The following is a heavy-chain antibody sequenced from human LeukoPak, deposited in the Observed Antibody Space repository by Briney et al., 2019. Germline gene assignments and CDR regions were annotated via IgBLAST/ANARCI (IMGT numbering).Heavy chain of an antibody. CDR2: IYYSGST. J-gene: IGHJ4*02. Sequence: SETLSLTCSVSGGSISSYYWSWIRQPPRKGLEWIGYIYYSGSTNYNPSLKSRVTISVDTSKNQFSLKLSSVTAADTAVYYCARYQAAGPYFDYWGQGTLVTVSS. CDR3: ARYQAAGPYFDY. CDR1: GGSISSYY. V-gene: IGHV4-59*01. D-gene: IGHD6-13*01.